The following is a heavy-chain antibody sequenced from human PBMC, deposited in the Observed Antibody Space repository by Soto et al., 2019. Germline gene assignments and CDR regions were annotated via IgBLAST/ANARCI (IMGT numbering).Heavy chain of an antibody. J-gene: IGHJ6*02. D-gene: IGHD2-2*01. Sequence: SETLSLTCAVYGGSFSGYYWSWIRQPPGKGLEWIGEINHSGSTNYNPSLKSRVTISVDTSKNQFSLKLSSVTAADTAVYYCARGGGYCSSTSCYSTRYYYYYGMDVWGQGTTVTVSS. CDR1: GGSFSGYY. CDR3: ARGGGYCSSTSCYSTRYYYYYGMDV. V-gene: IGHV4-34*01. CDR2: INHSGST.